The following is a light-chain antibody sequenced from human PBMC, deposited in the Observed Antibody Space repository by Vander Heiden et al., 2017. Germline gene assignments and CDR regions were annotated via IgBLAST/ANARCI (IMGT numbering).Light chain of an antibody. CDR1: QYIGSR. CDR2: QAS. CDR3: QQYNTYHT. Sequence: DIQMTQSPSTMSASVGARVTITCRASQYIGSRLAWYQQKPGKAPNLLIYQASTLGTGVPSRFSGSGSGTGFTLTISSLQPDDFATYYCQQYNTYHTFGQGTKLEIK. J-gene: IGKJ2*01. V-gene: IGKV1-5*03.